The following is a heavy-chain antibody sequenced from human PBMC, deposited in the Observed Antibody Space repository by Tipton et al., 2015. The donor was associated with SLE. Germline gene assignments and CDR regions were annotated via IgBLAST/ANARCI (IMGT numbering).Heavy chain of an antibody. D-gene: IGHD2-2*01. CDR2: IYYSGST. CDR1: GGSISSYY. V-gene: IGHV4-59*12. Sequence: TLSLTCTVSGGSISSYYWSWIRQPPGKGLEWIGYIYYSGSTNYNPSLKSRVTISVDTSKNQFSLKLSSVTAADTAVYYCARTVVPAAMGAFDIWGQGTMVTVSS. J-gene: IGHJ3*02. CDR3: ARTVVPAAMGAFDI.